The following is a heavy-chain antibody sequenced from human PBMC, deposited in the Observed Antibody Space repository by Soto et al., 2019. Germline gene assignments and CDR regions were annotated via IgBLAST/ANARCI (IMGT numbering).Heavy chain of an antibody. D-gene: IGHD3-3*01. J-gene: IGHJ6*02. CDR2: MNPNSGNT. V-gene: IGHV1-8*01. CDR3: ASVKTTKYFDFWSGYYDYYGMDV. Sequence: ASVKVSCKASGYTFTSYDINWVRQATGQGLEWMGWMNPNSGNTGYAQKFQGRVTMTRNTSISTAYMELSSLRSEDTAVYYCASVKTTKYFDFWSGYYDYYGMDVWGQGTTVTVSS. CDR1: GYTFTSYD.